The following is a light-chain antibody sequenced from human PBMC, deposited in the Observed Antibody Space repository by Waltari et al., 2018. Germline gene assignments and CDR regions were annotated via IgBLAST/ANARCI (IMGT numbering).Light chain of an antibody. CDR1: NSDIRASNH. CDR2: DVN. J-gene: IGLJ1*01. V-gene: IGLV2-11*01. Sequence: SALTQPRSVSGSPGQSVTISCTGSNSDIRASNHFSWYQLHPGRAPKLMIYDVNKRPSGVPRRFSGSKSGNTASLTISGLQAEDETDYYCSSYAGGSLFVFGDGTKVTVL. CDR3: SSYAGGSLFV.